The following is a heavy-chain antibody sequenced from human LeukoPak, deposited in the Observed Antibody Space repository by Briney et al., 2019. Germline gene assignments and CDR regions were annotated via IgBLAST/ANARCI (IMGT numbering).Heavy chain of an antibody. D-gene: IGHD2-2*01. Sequence: ASVKVSCKASGYTFTGYYMHWVRQAPGQGLEYMGRINPISGGTVYAQKFQGRATMTRDTSITTAYMELTRLTSDDTAVYYCARYCSSTSCYSDYWGQGTLVTVSP. V-gene: IGHV1-2*06. CDR3: ARYCSSTSCYSDY. CDR1: GYTFTGYY. CDR2: INPISGGT. J-gene: IGHJ4*02.